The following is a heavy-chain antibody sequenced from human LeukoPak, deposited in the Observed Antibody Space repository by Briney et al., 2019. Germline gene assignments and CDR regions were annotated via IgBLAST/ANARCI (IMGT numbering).Heavy chain of an antibody. J-gene: IGHJ6*03. D-gene: IGHD3/OR15-3a*01. CDR1: GFTFTNYD. CDR3: ARGGTGYPSMDV. Sequence: GGSLRLSCAASGFTFTNYDMHWVRQRSGKGLEWVSTITNAGDTYYPDSVKGRFTISREVAQNSLYLQVNSLTGGDTAVYYCARGGTGYPSMDVWGKGTTVTVSS. V-gene: IGHV3-13*01. CDR2: ITNAGDT.